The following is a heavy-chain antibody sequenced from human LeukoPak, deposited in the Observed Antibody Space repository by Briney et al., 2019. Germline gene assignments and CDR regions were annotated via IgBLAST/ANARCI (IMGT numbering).Heavy chain of an antibody. Sequence: PSETLSLTCTVSGGSFSSSSYYWGWMRQPQGKGLEWLGSIYYSGSTYYNSALKSRVTISVDTSKNQFFLKLSSVTAADTAVYYCARGVGITPTYWGQGTLVTVSS. V-gene: IGHV4-39*07. CDR2: IYYSGST. CDR3: ARGVGITPTY. D-gene: IGHD1-26*01. J-gene: IGHJ4*02. CDR1: GGSFSSSSYY.